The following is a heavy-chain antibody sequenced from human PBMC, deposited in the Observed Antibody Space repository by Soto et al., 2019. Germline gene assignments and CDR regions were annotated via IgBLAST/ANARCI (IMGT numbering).Heavy chain of an antibody. CDR2: INPSDSTT. Sequence: ASVKVSCKASGYTFTNYYIHWVRQAPGQGLEWMGIINPSDSTTSYAQNFQGRVTMTRDTSTSTVYMELSSLRSEDTAVYYCARDRRFTYYDILTGYPAFGFWGQGTVVTVSS. D-gene: IGHD3-9*01. CDR1: GYTFTNYY. V-gene: IGHV1-46*01. J-gene: IGHJ4*02. CDR3: ARDRRFTYYDILTGYPAFGF.